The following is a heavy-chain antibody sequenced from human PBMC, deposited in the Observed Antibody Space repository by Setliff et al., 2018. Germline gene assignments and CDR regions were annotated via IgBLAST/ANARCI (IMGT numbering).Heavy chain of an antibody. V-gene: IGHV3-21*01. CDR2: ISSSSSYI. Sequence: PGGSLRLSCAASGFTFSSYSMNWVRQAPGKGLEWVSSISSSSSYIYYADSVKGRFTISRDNAKNSLYLQMNSLRAEDTAVYYCAQAGDMATAEYFQHWGQGTLVTVSS. CDR1: GFTFSSYS. D-gene: IGHD5-12*01. J-gene: IGHJ1*01. CDR3: AQAGDMATAEYFQH.